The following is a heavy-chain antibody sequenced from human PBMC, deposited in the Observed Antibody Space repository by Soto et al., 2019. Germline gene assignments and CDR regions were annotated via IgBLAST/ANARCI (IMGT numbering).Heavy chain of an antibody. CDR1: GFTFSSYG. CDR2: ISYDGSNK. CDR3: AKDLGIDPFDP. J-gene: IGHJ5*02. V-gene: IGHV3-30*18. D-gene: IGHD3-16*01. Sequence: GGSLRLSCAASGFTFSSYGMHWVRQAPGKGLEWVAVISYDGSNKYYADSVKGRFTISRDNSKNTLYLQMNSLRAEDTAVYYCAKDLGIDPFDPWGQGTLVTVSS.